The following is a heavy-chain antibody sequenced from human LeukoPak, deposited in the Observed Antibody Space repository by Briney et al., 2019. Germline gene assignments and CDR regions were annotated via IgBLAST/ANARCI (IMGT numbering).Heavy chain of an antibody. V-gene: IGHV3-23*01. CDR3: AKDLTGWPRDY. CDR2: ISGSGGRT. J-gene: IGHJ4*02. D-gene: IGHD2-15*01. Sequence: PGGSLTLSCAVSGFIFSSYAMSWVRHAPGKGLEWVSAISGSGGRTFYADSVRGRFTLSRDNYKNTLYLQMNSLRAEDRAVYYCAKDLTGWPRDYWGRGPLVTVSA. CDR1: GFIFSSYA.